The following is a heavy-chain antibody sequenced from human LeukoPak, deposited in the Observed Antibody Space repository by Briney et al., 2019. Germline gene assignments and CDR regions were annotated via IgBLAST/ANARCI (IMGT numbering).Heavy chain of an antibody. CDR2: IDPSDSYT. V-gene: IGHV5-10-1*01. J-gene: IGHJ6*02. CDR1: GYSFTSYW. Sequence: NLGESLKISCKGSGYSFTSYWISWVRQMPGKGLEWMGRIDPSDSYTNYSPSFQGHVTFSADKSISTAYLQWSSLKASDTAMYYCASVGANVNTTYYYYGMDVWGQGTTVTVSS. D-gene: IGHD4/OR15-4a*01. CDR3: ASVGANVNTTYYYYGMDV.